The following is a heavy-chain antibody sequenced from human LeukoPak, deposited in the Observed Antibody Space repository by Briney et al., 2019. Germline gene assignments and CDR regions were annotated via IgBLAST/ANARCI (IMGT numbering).Heavy chain of an antibody. D-gene: IGHD6-6*01. J-gene: IGHJ6*03. CDR3: AREAAARFYMDV. Sequence: SETLSLTCAVYGGPFSGYYWSWIRQPPGKGLEWIGEINHSGSTNYNPSLKSRVTMSVDTSENQFSLNLTSVTAADTAVYYCAREAAARFYMDVWGKGTTVSVSS. CDR1: GGPFSGYY. V-gene: IGHV4-34*01. CDR2: INHSGST.